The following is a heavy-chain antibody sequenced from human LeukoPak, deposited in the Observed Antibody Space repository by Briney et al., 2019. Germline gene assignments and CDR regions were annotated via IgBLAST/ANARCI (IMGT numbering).Heavy chain of an antibody. CDR3: ARHGHWNDVDFFDY. J-gene: IGHJ4*02. V-gene: IGHV5-10-1*01. CDR1: GYSFTSYW. D-gene: IGHD1-1*01. CDR2: IDPSDSYT. Sequence: GESLKISCEGSGYSFTSYWISWVRQMPGKGLEWMGRIDPSDSYTNYSPSFQGHVTISADKSISTAYLQWSSLKASDTAMYYCARHGHWNDVDFFDYWGQGTLVTVSS.